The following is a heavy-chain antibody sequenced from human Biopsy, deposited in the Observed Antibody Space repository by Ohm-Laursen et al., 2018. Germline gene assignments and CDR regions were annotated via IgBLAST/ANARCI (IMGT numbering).Heavy chain of an antibody. CDR2: ISHTGYT. V-gene: IGHV4-59*11. D-gene: IGHD4-23*01. CDR1: GGSFTGHY. J-gene: IGHJ1*01. CDR3: ARGSNEYGGLYFPH. Sequence: TLSLTCAVSGGSFTGHYWSWIRQPPGKGLEWIGHISHTGYTSYKSSLKSRVTISLDTSRKHFSLRLTSLAAADTAVYYCARGSNEYGGLYFPHWGQGTLVTVSS.